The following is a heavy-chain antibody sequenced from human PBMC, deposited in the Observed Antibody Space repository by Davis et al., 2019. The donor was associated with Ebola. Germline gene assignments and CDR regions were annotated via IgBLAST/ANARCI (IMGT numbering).Heavy chain of an antibody. Sequence: SETLSLTCAVSGGSISFTKWWIWVRQPPGKGLEFIGYTYYSGGAKYNPFFQGRVAISLDMSHNQFSLSLSSVTAADTAVYYCARDSAIWGQGALVIVSS. CDR1: GGSISFTKW. J-gene: IGHJ4*02. V-gene: IGHV4-4*02. D-gene: IGHD2-2*02. CDR2: TYYSGGA. CDR3: ARDSAI.